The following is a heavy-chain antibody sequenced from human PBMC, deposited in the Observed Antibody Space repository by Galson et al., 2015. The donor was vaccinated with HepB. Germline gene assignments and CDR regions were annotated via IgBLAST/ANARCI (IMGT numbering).Heavy chain of an antibody. CDR3: AKELTSRIQLWLAGDY. Sequence: SLRLSCAVSGFSFSNYAMSWVRQAPGKGLEWVSGISGSGGSTYYADSVEGRFTISRDNSKNTLYLQMNSLRAEDTAVYYCAKELTSRIQLWLAGDYWGQGTLVTVS. V-gene: IGHV3-23*01. CDR1: GFSFSNYA. D-gene: IGHD5-18*01. J-gene: IGHJ4*02. CDR2: ISGSGGST.